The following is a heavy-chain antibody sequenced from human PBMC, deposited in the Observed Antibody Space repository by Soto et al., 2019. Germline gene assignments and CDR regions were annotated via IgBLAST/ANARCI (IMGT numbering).Heavy chain of an antibody. CDR3: AKSPRGEMATD. Sequence: QVQLVQSGGEVKKPGASVTVSCKASGYTFINYHITWVRQAPGQGLEWMAWIKTYNGMTDYAQRFQGRVTMTRDISTGTAYRELRTLGSDDTAVYFCAKSPRGEMATDWGQGTLVTVSS. CDR2: IKTYNGMT. D-gene: IGHD5-12*01. V-gene: IGHV1-18*01. CDR1: GYTFINYH. J-gene: IGHJ4*02.